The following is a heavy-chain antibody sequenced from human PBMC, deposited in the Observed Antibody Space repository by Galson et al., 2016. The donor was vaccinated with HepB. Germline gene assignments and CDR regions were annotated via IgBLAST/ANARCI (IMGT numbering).Heavy chain of an antibody. J-gene: IGHJ2*01. CDR2: ISYSGSS. CDR3: ARESDPRLRWSYSDL. CDR1: GAPISSGGYY. V-gene: IGHV4-31*03. Sequence: TLSLTCNVSGAPISSGGYYWSWIRQHPGKGLEWIGFISYSGSSHYNPSLKSRGIIALDTTLNHFSLNLTSVTAADTAVYFCARESDPRLRWSYSDLRGRGTLVTVSS. D-gene: IGHD4-23*01.